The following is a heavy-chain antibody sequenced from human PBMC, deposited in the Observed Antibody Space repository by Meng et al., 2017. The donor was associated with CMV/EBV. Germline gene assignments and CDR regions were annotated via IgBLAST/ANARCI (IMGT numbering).Heavy chain of an antibody. Sequence: SDTLSLTCAISGVSVSSNSAAWNWFRQSPSRGLEWLGRTYCRSKWYNDYAVSVKRRITINPDTSKNQFSLQLNSVTPEDTAVYYCARGRDRPYYYYGMDVWGQGTTVTVSS. V-gene: IGHV6-1*01. CDR3: ARGRDRPYYYYGMDV. CDR1: GVSVSSNSAA. J-gene: IGHJ6*02. CDR2: TYCRSKWYN. D-gene: IGHD5-24*01.